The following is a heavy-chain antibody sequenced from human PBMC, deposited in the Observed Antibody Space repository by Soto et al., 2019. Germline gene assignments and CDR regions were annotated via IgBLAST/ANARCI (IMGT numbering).Heavy chain of an antibody. V-gene: IGHV1-3*01. CDR1: GYTFTSYA. Sequence: QVPLVQSGAEVKKPGASVKVSCKASGYTFTSYAMHWVRQAPGQRLEWMGWINAGNGNTKYSQKFQGRVTITRDTSASTAYMELSSLRSEDTAVYYCARGGYYDFWSGYSYWFDPWGQGTLVTVSS. CDR2: INAGNGNT. J-gene: IGHJ5*02. CDR3: ARGGYYDFWSGYSYWFDP. D-gene: IGHD3-3*01.